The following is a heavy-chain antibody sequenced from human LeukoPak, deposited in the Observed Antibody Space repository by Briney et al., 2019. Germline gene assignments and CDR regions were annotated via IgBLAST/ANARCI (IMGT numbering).Heavy chain of an antibody. Sequence: QAGGSLRLSCAASGFTFSSYSMNWVRQAPGKGLEWVSYISSSSSTIYYADSVKGRFTISRDNAKNSLYLQMNSLRAEDTAVYYCATAGYSGDYWGRGTLVTVSS. CDR2: ISSSSSTI. CDR1: GFTFSSYS. CDR3: ATAGYSGDY. V-gene: IGHV3-48*01. D-gene: IGHD6-13*01. J-gene: IGHJ4*02.